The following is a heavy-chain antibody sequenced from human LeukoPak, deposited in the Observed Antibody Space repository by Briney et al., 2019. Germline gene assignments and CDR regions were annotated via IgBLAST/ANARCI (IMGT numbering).Heavy chain of an antibody. Sequence: PSETLSLTCTVSGGSISSSSYYWSWIRQPAGKGLEWIGRIYTSGSTNYNPSLKSRVTMSVDTSKNQFSLKLSSVTAADTAVYYCARLSSWAPYYYYYMDVWGKGTTVTVSS. CDR3: ARLSSWAPYYYYYMDV. CDR1: GGSISSSSYY. D-gene: IGHD7-27*01. CDR2: IYTSGST. V-gene: IGHV4-61*02. J-gene: IGHJ6*03.